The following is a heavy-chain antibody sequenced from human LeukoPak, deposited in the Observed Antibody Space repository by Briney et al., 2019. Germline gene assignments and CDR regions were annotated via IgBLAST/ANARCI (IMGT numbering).Heavy chain of an antibody. D-gene: IGHD1-14*01. CDR3: AIRTPNPSEY. CDR2: IYPSGST. V-gene: IGHV4-4*02. J-gene: IGHJ4*02. Sequence: PGGSLRLSCAASGFTFSSYWMTWVRQPPGQGLEWVGDIYPSGSTSYNPSLNSRVTISIDKSKNQFSLNLNSVTASDTAVYYCAIRTPNPSEYWGQGTLVTVSS. CDR1: GFTFSSYW.